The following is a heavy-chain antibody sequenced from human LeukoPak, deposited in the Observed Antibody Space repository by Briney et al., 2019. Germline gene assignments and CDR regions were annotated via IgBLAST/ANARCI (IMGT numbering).Heavy chain of an antibody. Sequence: SETLSLTCTVSGGSISSSSYYWGWIRQPPGKGLEWIGSIYYSGSTYYNPSLKSRVTISVDTSKNQFSLKLSSVTAADTAVYYCARAPLWFGGPWFDPWGQGTLVTVSS. J-gene: IGHJ5*02. CDR2: IYYSGST. CDR1: GGSISSSSYY. D-gene: IGHD3-10*01. CDR3: ARAPLWFGGPWFDP. V-gene: IGHV4-39*07.